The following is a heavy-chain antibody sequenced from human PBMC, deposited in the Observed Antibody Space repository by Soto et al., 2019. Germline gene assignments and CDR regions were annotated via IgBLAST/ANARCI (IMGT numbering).Heavy chain of an antibody. V-gene: IGHV3-30*18. J-gene: IGHJ4*02. Sequence: QVQLVESGGGVVQPGRSLRLSCAASGFTFSSYGMNWVRQAPGKGLEWVAVVSYDEITNYYADSVKGRFTISRDNSKNTVYLQMNSLRPEDTAVYYCAKPLGLLRRAMAQGSDYWGQGPLVTVSS. CDR2: VSYDEITN. D-gene: IGHD5-18*01. CDR1: GFTFSSYG. CDR3: AKPLGLLRRAMAQGSDY.